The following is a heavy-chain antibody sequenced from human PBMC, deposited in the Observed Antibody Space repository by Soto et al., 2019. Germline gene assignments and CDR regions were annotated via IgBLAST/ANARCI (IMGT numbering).Heavy chain of an antibody. CDR2: VLGGGGST. CDR3: ARKGPPRDAFDI. CDR1: GFTFSSYA. J-gene: IGHJ3*02. V-gene: IGHV3-23*01. Sequence: EVQLLESGGGLVQPGGSLRLSCAASGFTFSSYAMSWVRQTPGKGLEWVSGVLGGGGSTFYAASVKGRFTIPRDNSKNTLYVQMNTLRAEDTAIYYCARKGPPRDAFDIWGQGTMVTVSS.